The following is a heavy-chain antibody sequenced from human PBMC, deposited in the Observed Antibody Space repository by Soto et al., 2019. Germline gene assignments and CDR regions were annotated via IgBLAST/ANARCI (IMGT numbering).Heavy chain of an antibody. Sequence: VPLLESGGGLVQPGGSLRLSCAASGFTFSSYAMRWVRQAPGKGLEWVSAISGSGGSTYYADSVKGRFTISRDNSKNTLYLQMNSLRAEDTAVYYCARRGSGSYYDYWGQGTLVTVSS. CDR2: ISGSGGST. J-gene: IGHJ4*02. D-gene: IGHD1-26*01. CDR3: ARRGSGSYYDY. CDR1: GFTFSSYA. V-gene: IGHV3-23*01.